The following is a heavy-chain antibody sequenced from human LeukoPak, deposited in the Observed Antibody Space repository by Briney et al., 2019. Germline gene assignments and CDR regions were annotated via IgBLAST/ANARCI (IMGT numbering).Heavy chain of an antibody. D-gene: IGHD3-10*01. Sequence: GGSLRLSCSASGLTFSSYVMTWVRQAPGQGLEWVSAISGSGDDTYYADSVKGRFTISRDNSKNTLYLQMNSLRAEDTAVYYCAKKEAMIRGVPYYYDFWGQGTLVTVS. CDR3: AKKEAMIRGVPYYYDF. CDR2: ISGSGDDT. CDR1: GLTFSSYV. V-gene: IGHV3-23*01. J-gene: IGHJ4*02.